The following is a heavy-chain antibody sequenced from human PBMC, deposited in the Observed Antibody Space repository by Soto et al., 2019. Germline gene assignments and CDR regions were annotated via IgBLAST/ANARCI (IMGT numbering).Heavy chain of an antibody. J-gene: IGHJ4*02. CDR1: GGTFSSYA. Sequence: QVQLVQSGAEVKKPGSSVKVSCKASGGTFSSYAISWVRQAPGHGLAWMGGIIPIFGTANYAQKFQGRVTITEDESTSTAYMELSSLRSEDTAVDYCASGPFTMIADYYLDYWGQGTLVTVSS. CDR2: IIPIFGTA. CDR3: ASGPFTMIADYYLDY. V-gene: IGHV1-69*01. D-gene: IGHD3-22*01.